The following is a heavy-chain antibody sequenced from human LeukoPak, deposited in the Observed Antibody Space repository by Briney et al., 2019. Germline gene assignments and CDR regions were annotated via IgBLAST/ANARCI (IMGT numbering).Heavy chain of an antibody. CDR3: ARDLAGDSIYFDY. J-gene: IGHJ4*02. CDR2: IKQDGSEK. CDR1: GFTFSDYW. Sequence: GGSLRLSCAVSGFTFSDYWMSWVRQAPGKGLEWVANIKQDGSEKYYVDSVKGRFTISRDNAKNSLYLQMNSLRAEDTAVYYCARDLAGDSIYFDYWGQGTLVTVSS. D-gene: IGHD6-13*01. V-gene: IGHV3-7*01.